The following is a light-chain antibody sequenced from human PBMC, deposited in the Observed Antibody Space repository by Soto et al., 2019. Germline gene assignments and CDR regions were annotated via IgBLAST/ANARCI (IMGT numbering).Light chain of an antibody. CDR3: QQNYKTLIT. Sequence: DIVMTQSSESLAVSLGERDTLXXXSGXXVFYNSQNDVGWYQQEPGKAPKXXSVAASSLQRGVPSRFSGSGSGTDFTLTISSRQPADFTTYYCQQNYKTLITFGQGTRLEIK. CDR1: VFYNSQND. CDR2: AAS. V-gene: IGKV1-39*01. J-gene: IGKJ5*01.